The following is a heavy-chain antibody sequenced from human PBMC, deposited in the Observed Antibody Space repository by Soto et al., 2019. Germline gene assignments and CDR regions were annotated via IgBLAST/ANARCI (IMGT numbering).Heavy chain of an antibody. V-gene: IGHV1-69*06. Sequence: QEHLVQSGAEVKKPGSSVKVSCRASGGIGSNYAISWVRQAPEQGLEWMGGIVPKFGTANYAQSFKGRVTISVDKSTNSVYMELSSLRSQDTAIYYCAREMASGYSRTWFDPWGQGTLVTVSS. CDR3: AREMASGYSRTWFDP. J-gene: IGHJ5*02. CDR1: GGIGSNYA. CDR2: IVPKFGTA. D-gene: IGHD2-15*01.